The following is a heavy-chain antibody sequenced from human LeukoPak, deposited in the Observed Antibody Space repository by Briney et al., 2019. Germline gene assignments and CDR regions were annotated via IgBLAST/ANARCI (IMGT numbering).Heavy chain of an antibody. CDR3: ARDRQFRLHDP. J-gene: IGHJ5*02. CDR2: ISTSGGSV. CDR1: GFTFSDYY. Sequence: PGGSLRLSCTASGFTFSDYYMSWIRQAPGKGLEWLSYISTSGGSVSYVDSVKGRFTISRDNAKNSVYLQIDSLRAEDTAMYYWARDRQFRLHDPWGQGILVTVSS. D-gene: IGHD3-16*01. V-gene: IGHV3-11*01.